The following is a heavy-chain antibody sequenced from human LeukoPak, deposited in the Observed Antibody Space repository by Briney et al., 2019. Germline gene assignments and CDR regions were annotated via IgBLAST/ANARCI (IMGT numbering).Heavy chain of an antibody. J-gene: IGHJ6*02. V-gene: IGHV1-2*04. Sequence: ASVKVSCKASGYTFTGYYMHWVRQAPGQGLEWMGWINPNSGGTNYAQKFQGWVTMARDTSISTAYMELSSLRSEDTAVYYCATVHYYGMDVWGQGTTVTVSS. CDR2: INPNSGGT. CDR3: ATVHYYGMDV. CDR1: GYTFTGYY.